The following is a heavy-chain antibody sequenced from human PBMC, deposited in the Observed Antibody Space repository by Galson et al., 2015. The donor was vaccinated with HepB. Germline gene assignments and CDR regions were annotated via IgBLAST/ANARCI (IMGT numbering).Heavy chain of an antibody. V-gene: IGHV2-5*01. D-gene: IGHD2-21*01. CDR2: IYWNDDK. J-gene: IGHJ4*02. Sequence: PALVKPTQTLTLACTFSGFSLSTSGVGVGWIRQPPGKALEWLALIYWNDDKRYSPSLKSRLTITKDTSKNQVVLTMTNMDPVDTATYYCARRMWWALDFWGQGTLVTVSS. CDR1: GFSLSTSGVG. CDR3: ARRMWWALDF.